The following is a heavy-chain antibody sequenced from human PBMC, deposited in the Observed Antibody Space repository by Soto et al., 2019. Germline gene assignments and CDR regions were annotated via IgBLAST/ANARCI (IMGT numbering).Heavy chain of an antibody. J-gene: IGHJ4*02. CDR2: IYWNDDK. V-gene: IGHV2-5*01. CDR1: GFSLSTSGVG. CDR3: AHRGDYRALFDY. Sequence: SGPTLVNPTQTLTLTCTFSGFSLSTSGVGVGWIRQPPGKALEWLALIYWNDDKRYSPSLKSRLTITKDTSKNQVALTMTNMDPVDTATHYCAHRGDYRALFDYWGQGTLVTVSS. D-gene: IGHD4-17*01.